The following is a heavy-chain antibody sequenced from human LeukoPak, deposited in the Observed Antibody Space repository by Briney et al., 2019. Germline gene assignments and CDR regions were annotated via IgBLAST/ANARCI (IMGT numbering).Heavy chain of an antibody. V-gene: IGHV3-7*01. CDR2: IKKDGSEK. J-gene: IGHJ4*02. CDR1: GFTFSSHW. CDR3: ARDLLGWELHYFDY. Sequence: GGSLRLSCAASGFTFSSHWMSWVRQAPGKGLEWVANIKKDGSEKYYVDAVKGRFTISRDNAKTSLYLQMNSLRAEDTAVYYCARDLLGWELHYFDYWGQGTLVTVSS. D-gene: IGHD1-26*01.